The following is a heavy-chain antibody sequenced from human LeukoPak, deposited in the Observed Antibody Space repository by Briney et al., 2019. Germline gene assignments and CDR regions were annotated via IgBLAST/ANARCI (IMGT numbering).Heavy chain of an antibody. Sequence: GGSLRLSCAASGFSFSNFWMLWVLQVPGKGLACVSRVDSAGGGTAYADSVKGRFSISRDNARNTLYLQMNSLSADDTAVYYCTRDIGGRSAYWGQGALVTVSS. V-gene: IGHV3-74*01. CDR1: GFSFSNFW. CDR3: TRDIGGRSAY. J-gene: IGHJ4*02. D-gene: IGHD3-16*01. CDR2: VDSAGGGT.